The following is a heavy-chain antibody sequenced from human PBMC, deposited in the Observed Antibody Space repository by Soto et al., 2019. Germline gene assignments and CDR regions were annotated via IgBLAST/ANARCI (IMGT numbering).Heavy chain of an antibody. J-gene: IGHJ5*02. CDR1: GGSISSYY. CDR2: IYSSGST. Sequence: PSETLSLTCTVSGGSISSYYWNWIRQPAGKGLEWIGRIYSSGSTNSNPSLKSRVTMSVDTSKNQFSLKLSSVTAADTAVYYCARDPCSGGSCSNGLDPWGQGTLVTVSS. CDR3: ARDPCSGGSCSNGLDP. V-gene: IGHV4-4*07. D-gene: IGHD2-15*01.